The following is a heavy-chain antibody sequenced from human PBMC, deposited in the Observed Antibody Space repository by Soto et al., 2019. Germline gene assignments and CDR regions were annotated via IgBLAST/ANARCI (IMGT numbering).Heavy chain of an antibody. CDR2: IIPIFGTA. CDR3: ARGPATIVAVVAATTFDY. J-gene: IGHJ4*02. V-gene: IGHV1-69*12. CDR1: GGTFSSYA. Sequence: QVQLVQSGAEVKKPGSSVKVSCKASGGTFSSYAISWVRQAPGQGLEWMGGIIPIFGTANYAQKFQGRVTITADESTSTAYMELSSLRSEDTAVYYCARGPATIVAVVAATTFDYWGQGTLVTVSS. D-gene: IGHD2-15*01.